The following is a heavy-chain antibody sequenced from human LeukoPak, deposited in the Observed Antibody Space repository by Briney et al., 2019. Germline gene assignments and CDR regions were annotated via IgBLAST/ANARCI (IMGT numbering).Heavy chain of an antibody. Sequence: SVKVSCKASGGTFSSYAISWVRQAPGKGLEWMGRIIPILGIANYAQKFQGRVTITADKSTSTAYMELSSLRSEDTAVYYCARSSNYYDSSGNWFDPWGQGTLVTVSS. J-gene: IGHJ5*02. D-gene: IGHD3-22*01. CDR1: GGTFSSYA. CDR2: IIPILGIA. CDR3: ARSSNYYDSSGNWFDP. V-gene: IGHV1-69*04.